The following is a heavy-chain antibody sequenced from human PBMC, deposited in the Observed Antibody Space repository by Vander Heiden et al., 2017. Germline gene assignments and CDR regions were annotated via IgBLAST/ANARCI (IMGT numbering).Heavy chain of an antibody. D-gene: IGHD3-10*01. CDR2: ISSSSSTI. CDR1: GFTFSSYS. Sequence: EVQLVESGGGLVQPGGSLRLSCAASGFTFSSYSMNCVRQAPGKGLEWVSYISSSSSTIYYADSVKGRFTISRDNAKNSLYLQMNSLRDEDTAVYYCARELWFGELLVGQGADYWGQGTLVTVSS. V-gene: IGHV3-48*02. J-gene: IGHJ4*02. CDR3: ARELWFGELLVGQGADY.